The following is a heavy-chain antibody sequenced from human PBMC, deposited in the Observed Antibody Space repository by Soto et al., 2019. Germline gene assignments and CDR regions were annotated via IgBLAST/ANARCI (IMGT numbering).Heavy chain of an antibody. Sequence: GESLKISCKGSGYTFTDYWIGWVRQLPGKGLEWMGIIYPGDSDTRYSPSFQGHVTITVDKSTSTAYLQWNTLKASDTAMYYCARLRYHYDSSGYYYSSLVWYGMDVWGQGTTVTVSS. CDR2: IYPGDSDT. J-gene: IGHJ6*02. V-gene: IGHV5-51*01. CDR3: ARLRYHYDSSGYYYSSLVWYGMDV. D-gene: IGHD3-22*01. CDR1: GYTFTDYW.